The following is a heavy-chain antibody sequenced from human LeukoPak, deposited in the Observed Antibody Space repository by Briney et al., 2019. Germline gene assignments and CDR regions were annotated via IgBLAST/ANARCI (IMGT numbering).Heavy chain of an antibody. D-gene: IGHD5-18*01. V-gene: IGHV3-21*01. CDR1: GFTFSTYY. J-gene: IGHJ5*02. Sequence: GGSLRLSCAASGFTFSTYYMNWVRQAPGKGLEWVSSISTSSSYIYYADSLKGRFTISRDNAKKSLYLQMNSLRAEDTAVYYCAKDREGYSYGFNWFDPWGQGTLVTVSS. CDR2: ISTSSSYI. CDR3: AKDREGYSYGFNWFDP.